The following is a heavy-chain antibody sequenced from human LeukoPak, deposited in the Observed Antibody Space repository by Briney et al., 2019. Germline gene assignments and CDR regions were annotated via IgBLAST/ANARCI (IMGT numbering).Heavy chain of an antibody. D-gene: IGHD1-26*01. CDR3: ARDPYSGNYGAFDI. CDR1: GFSFNTYW. CDR2: IKEDGSDK. Sequence: GGSLGLSCAASGFSFNTYWMTWVRQSPGKGLEWVANIKEDGSDKVYVDSVKGRFTISRDNAKNSLYLQMNSLRVDDSAVYYCARDPYSGNYGAFDIWGQGTMVTISS. J-gene: IGHJ3*02. V-gene: IGHV3-7*01.